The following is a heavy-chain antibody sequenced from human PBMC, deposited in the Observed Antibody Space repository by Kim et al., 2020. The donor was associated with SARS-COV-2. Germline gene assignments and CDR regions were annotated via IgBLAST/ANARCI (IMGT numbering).Heavy chain of an antibody. CDR1: GGSFSGYY. V-gene: IGHV4-34*01. D-gene: IGHD3-3*01. CDR3: ARRVSFGAPSGIWSGYYTGYYFDY. Sequence: SESLSLTCAVYGGSFSGYYWSWIRQPPGKGLEWIGEINHSGSTNYNPSLKSRVTISVDTSKNQFSLKLSSVTAADTAVYYCARRVSFGAPSGIWSGYYTGYYFDYWGQGTLVTVSS. CDR2: INHSGST. J-gene: IGHJ4*02.